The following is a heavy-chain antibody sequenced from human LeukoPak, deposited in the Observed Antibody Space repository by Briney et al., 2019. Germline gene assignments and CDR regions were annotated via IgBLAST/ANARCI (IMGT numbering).Heavy chain of an antibody. D-gene: IGHD4-17*01. CDR3: AKDILRTVTTLLPDY. J-gene: IGHJ4*02. Sequence: GGSLRLSCAASGFTFDDYAMHWVRQAPGKGLEWVSGISWNSGSIGYADSVKGRFTISRDNAKNSLYPQMDSLRAEDTALYYCAKDILRTVTTLLPDYWGQGTLVTVSS. CDR2: ISWNSGSI. CDR1: GFTFDDYA. V-gene: IGHV3-9*01.